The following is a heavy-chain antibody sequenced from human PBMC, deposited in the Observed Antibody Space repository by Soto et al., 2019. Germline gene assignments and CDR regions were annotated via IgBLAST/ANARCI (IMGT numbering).Heavy chain of an antibody. CDR3: AKGAVPTTPVPLFDY. CDR2: ISGSGGST. Sequence: PXGSLQLSCAASGFTFSSYAMSWVRQAAGKGLEWVSAISGSGGSTYYADSVKGRFTISRDNSKNTLYLQMNSLRAEDTAVYYCAKGAVPTTPVPLFDYWGQGTLVTVPQ. J-gene: IGHJ4*02. D-gene: IGHD1-1*01. V-gene: IGHV3-23*01. CDR1: GFTFSSYA.